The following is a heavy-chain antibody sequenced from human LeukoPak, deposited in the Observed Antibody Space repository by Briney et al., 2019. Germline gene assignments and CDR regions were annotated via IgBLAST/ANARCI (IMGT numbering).Heavy chain of an antibody. V-gene: IGHV3-23*01. Sequence: GGSLRLSCAVSGITLSNYGMSWVRQAPGKGLEWVAGISGSGGTTNYADSVKGRFTISRDNPKNTLYLQMNSLRAEDTAVYFCAKRGVVIRVILVGFHREAYYFDSWCQGALVTVSS. J-gene: IGHJ4*02. D-gene: IGHD3-22*01. CDR3: AKRGVVIRVILVGFHREAYYFDS. CDR1: GITLSNYG. CDR2: ISGSGGTT.